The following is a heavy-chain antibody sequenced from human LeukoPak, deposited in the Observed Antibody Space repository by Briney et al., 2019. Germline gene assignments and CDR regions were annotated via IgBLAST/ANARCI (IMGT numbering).Heavy chain of an antibody. V-gene: IGHV5-10-1*01. CDR1: GYSFTSYW. Sequence: GESLKISCKGSGYSFTSYWIGWVRQMPGKGLEWMGRIDPSDSHTYYSPSFQGHVTISADKSISTAYLHWSSLKASDTAMYYCAKLDSSGWQFDYWGQGTLVTVSS. J-gene: IGHJ4*02. D-gene: IGHD6-19*01. CDR2: IDPSDSHT. CDR3: AKLDSSGWQFDY.